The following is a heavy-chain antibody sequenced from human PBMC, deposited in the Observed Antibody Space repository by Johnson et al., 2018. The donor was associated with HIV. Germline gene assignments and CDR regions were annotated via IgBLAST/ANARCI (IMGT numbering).Heavy chain of an antibody. CDR2: ISYDGSNK. J-gene: IGHJ3*02. V-gene: IGHV3-30-3*01. CDR1: GFTVSSNY. CDR3: ARDDLRDTGAFDI. Sequence: QVQLVESGGGVVQPGRSLRLSCAASGFTVSSNYMSWVRQAPGKGLEWVAIISYDGSNKYYADSVKGRFTISRDNSKNTLYLQMNSLRAEDTAVYYCARDDLRDTGAFDIWGQGTMVTVSS. D-gene: IGHD2-8*02.